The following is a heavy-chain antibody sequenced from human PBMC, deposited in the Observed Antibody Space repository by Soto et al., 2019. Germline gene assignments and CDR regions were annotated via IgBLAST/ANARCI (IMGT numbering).Heavy chain of an antibody. Sequence: GGSLRLSCAASGFTFSSYSMNWVRQAPGKGLEWVSYISSSSSSIYYADSVKGRFTISRVNAKNSLYQQMNSLRAEDTTVYYYALSESKRQDGFDYWGQGTLVTVSS. V-gene: IGHV3-48*01. CDR3: ALSESKRQDGFDY. CDR1: GFTFSSYS. CDR2: ISSSSSSI. J-gene: IGHJ4*02. D-gene: IGHD6-25*01.